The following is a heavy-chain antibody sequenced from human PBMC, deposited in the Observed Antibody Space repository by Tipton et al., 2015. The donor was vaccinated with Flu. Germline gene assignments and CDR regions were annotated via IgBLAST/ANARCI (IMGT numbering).Heavy chain of an antibody. J-gene: IGHJ6*02. CDR2: IYTSGST. Sequence: GLVKPSETLSLTCTVSGGSISSYYWSWIRQPAGKGLEWIGRIYTSGSTNYNPSLKSRVTMSVDTSKNQFSLKLSSVTAADTAVYYCARDLNSRKQWLVPPYYYYYGMDVWGQGTTVTVSS. D-gene: IGHD6-19*01. CDR1: GGSISSYY. V-gene: IGHV4-4*07. CDR3: ARDLNSRKQWLVPPYYYYYGMDV.